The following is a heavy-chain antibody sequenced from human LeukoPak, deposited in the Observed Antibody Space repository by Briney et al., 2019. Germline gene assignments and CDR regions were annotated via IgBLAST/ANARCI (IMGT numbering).Heavy chain of an antibody. D-gene: IGHD4-17*01. J-gene: IGHJ4*02. V-gene: IGHV3-66*01. CDR2: IYSGGST. Sequence: GGSLRLSCAASDFTASSNYMSWLHKAPGKRLEWVSVIYSGGSTYYADSVKGRFTISRDNSKNTAYLQMNSLRAADAAVYYCARGIGYGDYPFDYWGQGTLVTVSS. CDR1: DFTASSNY. CDR3: ARGIGYGDYPFDY.